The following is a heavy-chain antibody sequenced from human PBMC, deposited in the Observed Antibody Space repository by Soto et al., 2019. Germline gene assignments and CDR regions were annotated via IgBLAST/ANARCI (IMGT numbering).Heavy chain of an antibody. D-gene: IGHD4-17*01. CDR2: MNPSVNAT. CDR1: GYIFTKFY. Sequence: QVQLVQSGAEVKKPGASVRLSCKTSGYIFTKFYIHWVRQAPGHGLEWMGIMNPSVNATGFAQKFQGRVTTTRDTSTGTVYLDLISLRSDDTAVYFCAREAGDSEAFDFWGPGTVVTVSS. V-gene: IGHV1-46*03. CDR3: AREAGDSEAFDF. J-gene: IGHJ3*01.